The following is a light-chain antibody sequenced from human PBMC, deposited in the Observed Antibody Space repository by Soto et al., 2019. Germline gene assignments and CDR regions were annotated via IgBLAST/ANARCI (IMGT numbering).Light chain of an antibody. CDR1: QSISSW. Sequence: DIQMTQSPSTLSASVGDRVTITCRASQSISSWLAWYQQKPGKAPKLLIYDASSLESGVPSRFSGSGSGTEFTLTISSLQPDDFATDYCQQYNSYSPEAFGPGTKVDIK. V-gene: IGKV1-5*01. CDR3: QQYNSYSPEA. CDR2: DAS. J-gene: IGKJ3*01.